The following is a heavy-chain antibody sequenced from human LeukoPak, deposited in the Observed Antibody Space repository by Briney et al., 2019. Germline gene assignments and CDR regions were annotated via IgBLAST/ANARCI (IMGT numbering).Heavy chain of an antibody. V-gene: IGHV3-7*01. J-gene: IGHJ6*03. Sequence: GGSLRLSCAASGFTFSSYWMSWVRQAPGKGLEWVANIKQDGSEKYYVDSVKGRFTISRDNAKNSLYLQMNSLRAEDTAVYYCAKGYDFWSGYVRSYMDVWGKGTTVTVSS. CDR2: IKQDGSEK. CDR1: GFTFSSYW. D-gene: IGHD3-3*01. CDR3: AKGYDFWSGYVRSYMDV.